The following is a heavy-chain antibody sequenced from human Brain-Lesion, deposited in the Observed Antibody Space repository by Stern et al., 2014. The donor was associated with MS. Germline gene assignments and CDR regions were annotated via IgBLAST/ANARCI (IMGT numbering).Heavy chain of an antibody. Sequence: VQLVESGPGLVKPSETLYLTCTVSGGSISSSTYYWAWIRQPPGKGLEWIGNIYYRGFTYYNPSLQSRVTISVDMSKNQFSLKLSSVTAADTAIYYCARHDSVPRPSQLYSARDRGPGYFDYWGQGTLVTVSS. D-gene: IGHD1-26*01. CDR1: GGSISSSTYY. CDR2: IYYRGFT. V-gene: IGHV4-39*01. J-gene: IGHJ4*02. CDR3: ARHDSVPRPSQLYSARDRGPGYFDY.